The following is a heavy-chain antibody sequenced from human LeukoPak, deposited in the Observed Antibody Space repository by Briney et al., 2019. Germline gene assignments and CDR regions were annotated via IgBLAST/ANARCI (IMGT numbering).Heavy chain of an antibody. V-gene: IGHV3-33*01. Sequence: GRSLRLSCAASGFTFSSYGMHWVRQAPGKGLEWVAVIWYDGSNKYYADSVKGRFTISRDNSKNTLYLQMNSLRGEDTAVYYCARDALHYYDSSGYFDYWGQGTLVTASS. CDR1: GFTFSSYG. CDR3: ARDALHYYDSSGYFDY. CDR2: IWYDGSNK. J-gene: IGHJ4*02. D-gene: IGHD3-22*01.